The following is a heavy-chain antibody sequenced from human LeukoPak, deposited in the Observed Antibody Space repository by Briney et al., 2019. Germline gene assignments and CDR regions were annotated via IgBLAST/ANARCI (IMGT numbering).Heavy chain of an antibody. CDR2: INPNSGGT. D-gene: IGHD5-24*01. CDR3: ARVEMATITVDY. CDR1: GYTFTGYY. V-gene: IGHV1-2*02. Sequence: GASVKVSCKASGYTFTGYYIQWGRQAPGQGLEWMGWINPNSGGTNYAQKFQGRVTMTRDTSISTAYMELSRLRSDDTAVYYCARVEMATITVDYWGQGTLVTVSS. J-gene: IGHJ4*02.